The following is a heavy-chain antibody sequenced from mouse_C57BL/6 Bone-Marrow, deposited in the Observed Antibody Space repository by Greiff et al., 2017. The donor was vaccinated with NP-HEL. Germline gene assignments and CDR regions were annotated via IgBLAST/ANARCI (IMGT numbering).Heavy chain of an antibody. CDR2: IWGGGST. Sequence: QVHVKQSGPGLVAPSQSLSITCTVSGFSLTSYGVHWVRQPPGKGLEWLGVIWGGGSTNYNSALMSRLSISKDNSKSQVFLKMNSLQADDTAMYYGDEGWATGGYFDVWGTGTTVTVSS. CDR1: GFSLTSYG. CDR3: DEGWATGGYFDV. D-gene: IGHD3-1*01. J-gene: IGHJ1*03. V-gene: IGHV2-9*01.